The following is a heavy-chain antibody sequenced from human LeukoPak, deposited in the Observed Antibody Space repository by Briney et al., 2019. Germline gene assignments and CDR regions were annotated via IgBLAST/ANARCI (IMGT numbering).Heavy chain of an antibody. D-gene: IGHD6-13*01. CDR2: IYYSGST. V-gene: IGHV4-59*08. CDR3: ARRMSIAAAGIDAFDI. CDR1: GGSISSYY. Sequence: PSETLSLTCTVSGGSISSYYWSWIRQPPGKGLEWMWYIYYSGSTNYNPSLKSRVTISVDTSKSQSSLKLSSVTAADTAVYYCARRMSIAAAGIDAFDIWGQGTMVTVSS. J-gene: IGHJ3*02.